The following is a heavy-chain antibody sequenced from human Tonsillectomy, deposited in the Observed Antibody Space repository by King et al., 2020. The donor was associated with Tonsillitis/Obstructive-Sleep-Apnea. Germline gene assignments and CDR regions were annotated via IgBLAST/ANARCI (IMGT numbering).Heavy chain of an antibody. CDR1: GFTVSSNY. J-gene: IGHJ4*02. CDR3: ARGSTRHPIAVAGLGGSY. CDR2: IYSGGST. Sequence: VQLVESGGGLVQPGGSLRLSCAASGFTVSSNYMSWVRQAPGKGLEWVSVIYSGGSTYYADSVKGRFTISRDNSKNTLYLQMNSLRAEDTAVYYCARGSTRHPIAVAGLGGSYWGQGTLVTVSS. D-gene: IGHD6-19*01. V-gene: IGHV3-66*01.